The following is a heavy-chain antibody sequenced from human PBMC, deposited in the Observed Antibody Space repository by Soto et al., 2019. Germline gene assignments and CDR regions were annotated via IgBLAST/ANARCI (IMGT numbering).Heavy chain of an antibody. CDR1: GYKVSTWHNFTTYW. CDR2: IYPGDSDT. V-gene: IGHV5-51*01. CDR3: VRAPSSSAYWYFDL. D-gene: IGHD6-19*01. J-gene: IGHJ2*01. Sequence: GESLKISCMGSGYKVSTWHNFTTYWIGWVRQMPGKGLEWMGIIYPGDSDTRYSPSFQGQVTISADKSISTAYLQWSSLKASDTAIYYCVRAPSSSAYWYFDLWGRGTLVTVSS.